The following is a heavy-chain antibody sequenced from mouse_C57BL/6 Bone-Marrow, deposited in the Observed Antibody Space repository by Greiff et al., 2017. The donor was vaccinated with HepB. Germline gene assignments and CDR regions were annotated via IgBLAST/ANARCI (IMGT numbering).Heavy chain of an antibody. V-gene: IGHV1-85*01. D-gene: IGHD2-2*01. CDR1: GYTFTSYD. CDR3: ARGNLPVYYGYGRYFDY. CDR2: IYPRDGST. J-gene: IGHJ2*01. Sequence: VQLVESGPELVKPGASVKLSCKASGYTFTSYDINWVKQRPGQGLEWIGWIYPRDGSTKYNEKFKVKATLTVDTSSSTAYMELHSLTSEDSAVYFCARGNLPVYYGYGRYFDYWGQGTTLTVSS.